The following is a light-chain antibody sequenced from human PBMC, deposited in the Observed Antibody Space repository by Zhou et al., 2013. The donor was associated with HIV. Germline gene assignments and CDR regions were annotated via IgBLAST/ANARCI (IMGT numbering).Light chain of an antibody. Sequence: DIQMIQSPSSLSASVGDRVTITCRATQGISNYLAWYQHKPGQVPKLLIYGAYTLQSGVPSRFSGSGSGASFTLTISSLQPEDVATYYCQKYNSAPRTFGQGTRVDIK. CDR2: GAY. J-gene: IGKJ1*01. CDR3: QKYNSAPRT. CDR1: QGISNY. V-gene: IGKV1-27*01.